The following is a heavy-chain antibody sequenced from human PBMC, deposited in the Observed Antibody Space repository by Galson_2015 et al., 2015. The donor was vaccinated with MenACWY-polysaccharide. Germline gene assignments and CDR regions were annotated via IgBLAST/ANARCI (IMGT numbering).Heavy chain of an antibody. J-gene: IGHJ4*02. CDR3: AKVAVAGPMSFFDY. D-gene: IGHD6-19*01. CDR1: GFTFSSYA. CDR2: VSGSGSST. Sequence: SLRLSCAASGFTFSSYAMSWVRQAPGKGLEWVSTVSGSGSSTYCADSVKGRFTISRDNSKDTLYLQMGSLRAEDTAVYYCAKVAVAGPMSFFDYWGQGTLVTVSS. V-gene: IGHV3-23*01.